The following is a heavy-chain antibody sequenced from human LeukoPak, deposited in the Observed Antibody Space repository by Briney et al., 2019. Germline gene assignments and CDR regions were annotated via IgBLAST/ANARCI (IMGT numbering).Heavy chain of an antibody. CDR3: AKDRRPHTVSTQNGDFDY. D-gene: IGHD2-2*01. V-gene: IGHV3-23*01. CDR2: ISSSGGST. Sequence: GGSLRLSCAASGFTFSSYAMSWVRQAPGKGLEWVSGISSSGGSTYDADSVKGRFTISRDNSKNALYLQMNSLRVEDTAVYYCAKDRRPHTVSTQNGDFDYWGQGTLVTVSS. J-gene: IGHJ4*02. CDR1: GFTFSSYA.